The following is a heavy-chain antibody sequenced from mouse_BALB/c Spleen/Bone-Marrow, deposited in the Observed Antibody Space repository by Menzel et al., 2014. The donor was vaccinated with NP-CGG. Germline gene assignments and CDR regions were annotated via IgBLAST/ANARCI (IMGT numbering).Heavy chain of an antibody. CDR3: ARGYYDDY. J-gene: IGHJ2*01. CDR1: GFTFTDYF. Sequence: DVKLAESGGGLVPPGGSLRLSCATSGFTFTDYFMTWVRQPPGKALEWLGFIRNKANGYTTEYSASVKGRFTISRNNSQSILYLQMNTLRAEDSATYYCARGYYDDYWGQGTTLTVSS. D-gene: IGHD2-4*01. CDR2: IRNKANGYTT. V-gene: IGHV7-3*02.